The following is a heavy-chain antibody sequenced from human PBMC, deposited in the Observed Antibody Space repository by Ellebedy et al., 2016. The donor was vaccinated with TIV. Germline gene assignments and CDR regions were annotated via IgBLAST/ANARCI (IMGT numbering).Heavy chain of an antibody. Sequence: PGGSLRLSCAASGFTFSSYAMSWVRQAPGKGLEWVSAITGSGGGTYYADSVKGRFTISRDNSKNTLDLQMNSLRAEDTAVYYCARASTPTYGCFDFWGQGTLVTVSS. J-gene: IGHJ4*02. CDR1: GFTFSSYA. CDR2: ITGSGGGT. V-gene: IGHV3-23*01. CDR3: ARASTPTYGCFDF. D-gene: IGHD3-10*01.